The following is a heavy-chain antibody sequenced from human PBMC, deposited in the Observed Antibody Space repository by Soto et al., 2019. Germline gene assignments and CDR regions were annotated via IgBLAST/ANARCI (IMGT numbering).Heavy chain of an antibody. D-gene: IGHD2-21*02. Sequence: SETLSLTCTVSGGSVSSGGYLWTWIRQHPGKGLEWIGYIYYTGSTYHNPSLGGRVSISTDTSKNQFSLNLSSVTAADTAVYYCASYCGGDCYKGASDIWGQGTMVTVSS. V-gene: IGHV4-61*08. CDR2: IYYTGST. CDR3: ASYCGGDCYKGASDI. CDR1: GGSVSSGGYL. J-gene: IGHJ3*02.